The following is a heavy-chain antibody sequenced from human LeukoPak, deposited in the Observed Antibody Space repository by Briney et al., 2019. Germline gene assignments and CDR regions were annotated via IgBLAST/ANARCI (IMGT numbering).Heavy chain of an antibody. J-gene: IGHJ4*02. CDR2: MNPNSGST. CDR1: GYTFTNYD. V-gene: IGHV1-8*01. D-gene: IGHD3-10*01. CDR3: SRGTMVRGVTYS. Sequence: ASVKVSCKASGYTFTNYDINWARQATGQGLEWVGWMNPNSGSTGYAQKFQGRVTMTRDTSISTAYMELSSLTSEDTAVYYCSRGTMVRGVTYSWGQGTLVTVSS.